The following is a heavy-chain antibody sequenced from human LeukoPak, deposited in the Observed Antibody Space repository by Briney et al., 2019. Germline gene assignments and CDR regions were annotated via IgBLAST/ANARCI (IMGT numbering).Heavy chain of an antibody. CDR2: ISPSTSSI. V-gene: IGHV3-21*01. D-gene: IGHD5-12*01. Sequence: GGSLRLSCAASGFTLRSYTMNWVRQAPGKGLEWVSSISPSTSSINYADSLKDRFTISRDNAKNSLYLQMNSLRAEDTAVYYCARRKFYSAYDPFDYWGQGTLVTVSS. J-gene: IGHJ4*02. CDR3: ARRKFYSAYDPFDY. CDR1: GFTLRSYT.